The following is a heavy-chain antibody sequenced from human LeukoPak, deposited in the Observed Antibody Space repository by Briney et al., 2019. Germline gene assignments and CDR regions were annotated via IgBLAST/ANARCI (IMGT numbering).Heavy chain of an antibody. V-gene: IGHV4-30-4*01. J-gene: IGHJ3*02. CDR3: ARAPETMVRGVIPHAFDI. D-gene: IGHD3-10*01. CDR2: IYYSGST. Sequence: SETLSLTCTVSGGSISSGDYYWSWIRQPPGKGLEWIGYIYYSGSTYYNPSLKSRATISVATSKNQFSLKLSSVTAADTAVYYCARAPETMVRGVIPHAFDIWGQGTMVTVSS. CDR1: GGSISSGDYY.